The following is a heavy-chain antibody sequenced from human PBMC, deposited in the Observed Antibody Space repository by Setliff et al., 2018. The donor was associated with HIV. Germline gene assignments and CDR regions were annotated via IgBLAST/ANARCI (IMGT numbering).Heavy chain of an antibody. CDR2: IYPGDSDT. Sequence: PGESLKISCKGSGYSFTNYWIGWVRQMPGKGLEWMGIIYPGDSDTRYSPSFQGQVTISADKSISTAYLQWSSLKASDTAMYYCARHGNCSGTSCSEYYYYYGMDVWGQGTMVTVSS. D-gene: IGHD2-2*03. J-gene: IGHJ6*02. CDR1: GYSFTNYW. V-gene: IGHV5-51*01. CDR3: ARHGNCSGTSCSEYYYYYGMDV.